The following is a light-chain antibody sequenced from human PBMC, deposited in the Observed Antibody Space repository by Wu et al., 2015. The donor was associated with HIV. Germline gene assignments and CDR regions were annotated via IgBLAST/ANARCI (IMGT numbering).Light chain of an antibody. Sequence: EIVLTQTPGTLPLSPGERATLSCRASQGISANYLAWYQQKPGQAPRLLIFGVSNRASGIPARFSGSGSGTDFTLTISRLEPEDFAVYYCQQYDSSPPWTFGQGTRVEVK. CDR1: QGISANY. CDR3: QQYDSSPPWT. CDR2: GVS. J-gene: IGKJ1*01. V-gene: IGKV3-20*01.